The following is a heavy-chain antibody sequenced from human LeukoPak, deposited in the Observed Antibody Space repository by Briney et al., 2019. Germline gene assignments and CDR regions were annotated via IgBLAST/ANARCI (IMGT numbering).Heavy chain of an antibody. Sequence: GASVKVSCKVSGYTLTELSMHWVRQPPGKGLEWMGGYDPEDGEPIYAQNFQGRVTMTEDTSTDTAYMELSSLRSEDTAVYYCATGAHSTIWGKINYFDPWGQGTLVTVSS. CDR1: GYTLTELS. V-gene: IGHV1-24*01. D-gene: IGHD5/OR15-5a*01. CDR2: YDPEDGEP. CDR3: ATGAHSTIWGKINYFDP. J-gene: IGHJ5*02.